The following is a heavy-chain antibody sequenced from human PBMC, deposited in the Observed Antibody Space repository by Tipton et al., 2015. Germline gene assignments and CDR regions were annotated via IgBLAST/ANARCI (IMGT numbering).Heavy chain of an antibody. Sequence: TLSLTCTVSGGSISRYYWSWIRQAPGGGLEWIGYIYYSGSTNYNPSLKSRVTISVDTSKNQFSPRLTSVNTADTAIYYCAGGAYTYNWFDPWGQGTLVTVSS. CDR2: IYYSGST. D-gene: IGHD2-2*02. CDR1: GGSISRYY. J-gene: IGHJ5*02. V-gene: IGHV4-59*01. CDR3: AGGAYTYNWFDP.